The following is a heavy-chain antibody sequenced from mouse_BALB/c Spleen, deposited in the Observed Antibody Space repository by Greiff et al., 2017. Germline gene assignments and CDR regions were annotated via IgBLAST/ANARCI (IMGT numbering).Heavy chain of an antibody. CDR3: ARGYDGYYGGYYFDY. CDR1: GFTFSSYA. D-gene: IGHD2-3*01. Sequence: EVKLMESGGGLVKPGGSLKLSCAASGFTFSSYAMSWVRQTPEKRLEWVASISSGGSTYYPDSVKGRFTISRDNARNILYLQMSSLRSEDTAMYYCARGYDGYYGGYYFDYWGQGTTLTVSS. J-gene: IGHJ2*01. CDR2: ISSGGST. V-gene: IGHV5-6-5*01.